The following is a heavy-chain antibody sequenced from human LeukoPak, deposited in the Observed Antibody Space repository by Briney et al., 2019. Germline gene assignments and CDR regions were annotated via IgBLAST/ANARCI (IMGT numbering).Heavy chain of an antibody. D-gene: IGHD3-10*01. CDR3: ARGGYYYGSGSHGWFDP. CDR1: GYRFTGYW. Sequence: GESLKISCKGSGYRFTGYWIGWVRQMPGKGLEWMGIIYPGDSDTRYSPSFQGQITISVDKSISTAYVQWSSLKASDTAMYYCARGGYYYGSGSHGWFDPWGQGTLVTVSS. V-gene: IGHV5-51*06. J-gene: IGHJ5*02. CDR2: IYPGDSDT.